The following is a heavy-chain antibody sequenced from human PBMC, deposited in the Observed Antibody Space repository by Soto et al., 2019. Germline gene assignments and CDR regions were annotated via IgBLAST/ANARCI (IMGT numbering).Heavy chain of an antibody. D-gene: IGHD3-16*01. CDR2: IYYSGST. Sequence: LCGGSISSYYWSWIRQPPGKGLEWIGYIYYSGSTNYNPSLKSRVTISVDTSKNQFSLKLSSVTAADTAVYYCARERGTVGDFDYWGQGTLVTVSS. V-gene: IGHV4-59*01. CDR1: GGSISSYY. J-gene: IGHJ4*02. CDR3: ARERGTVGDFDY.